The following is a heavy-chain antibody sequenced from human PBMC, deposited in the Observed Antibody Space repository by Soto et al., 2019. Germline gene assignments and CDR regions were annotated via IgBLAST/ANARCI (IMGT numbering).Heavy chain of an antibody. J-gene: IGHJ5*02. CDR3: AKDRTYGDSHNWFDP. D-gene: IGHD4-17*01. CDR2: ISYDGSNK. V-gene: IGHV3-30*18. CDR1: GFTLSSYG. Sequence: RLSRAAPGFTLSSYGMHWVRQAPGKGLEWVAVISYDGSNKYYADSVKGRFTISRDNSKNTLYLQMNSLRAEDTAVYYCAKDRTYGDSHNWFDPWGQGTLVTVSS.